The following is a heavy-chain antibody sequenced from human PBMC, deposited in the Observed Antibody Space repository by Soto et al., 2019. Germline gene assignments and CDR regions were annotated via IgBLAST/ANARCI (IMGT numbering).Heavy chain of an antibody. CDR1: GFTFSDYA. D-gene: IGHD3-22*01. Sequence: GGSLRLSCTTSGFTFSDYAISWFRQAPGKGLEWVGVIRSKAYGVTTDYAASVKGRFAISRDDSKSTAYLQMNSVTTEDTAVYYCARDLGYYDSSGYFDYWGQGTLVTVSS. V-gene: IGHV3-49*03. CDR2: IRSKAYGVTT. J-gene: IGHJ4*02. CDR3: ARDLGYYDSSGYFDY.